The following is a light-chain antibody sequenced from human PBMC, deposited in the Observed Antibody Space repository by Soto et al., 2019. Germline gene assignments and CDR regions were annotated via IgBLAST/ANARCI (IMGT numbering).Light chain of an antibody. CDR1: NIGGKS. V-gene: IGLV3-21*02. CDR2: DDS. Sequence: SYELTQTPAVSVAPGQTATITCRGNNIGGKSVHWYQQRPDQAPVLVVSDDSDRPSRIPDRISGSNSENTATLTISRVGAGDEADYYCQVWDSSSYVVFGGGTKLTVL. CDR3: QVWDSSSYVV. J-gene: IGLJ2*01.